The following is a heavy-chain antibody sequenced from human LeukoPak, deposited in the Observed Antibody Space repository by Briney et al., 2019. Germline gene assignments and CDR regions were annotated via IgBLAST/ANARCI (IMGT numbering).Heavy chain of an antibody. CDR2: IHSSGTIM. V-gene: IGHV3-48*03. J-gene: IGHJ4*02. Sequence: GGSLRLSCAASGFTFSSHEMNWVRQAPGKGLEWVSYIHSSGTIMYYADSVKGRFTISRDNVENSLYLRMNSLRAEDTAVYYCARSPLFDVTNFDYWGQGTLVTVSS. CDR3: ARSPLFDVTNFDY. CDR1: GFTFSSHE. D-gene: IGHD3-10*02.